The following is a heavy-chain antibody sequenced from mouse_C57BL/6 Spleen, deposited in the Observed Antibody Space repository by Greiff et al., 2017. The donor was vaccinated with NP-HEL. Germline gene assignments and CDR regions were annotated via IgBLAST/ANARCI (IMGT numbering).Heavy chain of an antibody. Sequence: EVQLQQSGPELVKPGASVKISCKASGYTFTDYYMNWVKQSHGKSLEWIGDINPNNGGTSYNQKFKSKATLTVDKSSSTAYMQLSSLTSEDSAVYYCARKGNYYAMDYWGQGTSVTVSS. D-gene: IGHD2-1*01. CDR3: ARKGNYYAMDY. J-gene: IGHJ4*01. CDR1: GYTFTDYY. CDR2: INPNNGGT. V-gene: IGHV1-26*01.